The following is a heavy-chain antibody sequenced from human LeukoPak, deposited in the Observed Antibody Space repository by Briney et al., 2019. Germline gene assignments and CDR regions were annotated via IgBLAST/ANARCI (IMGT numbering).Heavy chain of an antibody. D-gene: IGHD2-8*02. CDR3: ATMGIVLEPTTFIRLDP. Sequence: ASVKVSCKASGYTFTSYYIHWVRQAPGQGLEWMGWINPNSGGTNYAQNFQGRVTMTRDTSISTAYMELSSLRFEDTAVYYCATMGIVLEPTTFIRLDPWGQGTLVTVSS. V-gene: IGHV1-2*02. J-gene: IGHJ5*02. CDR2: INPNSGGT. CDR1: GYTFTSYY.